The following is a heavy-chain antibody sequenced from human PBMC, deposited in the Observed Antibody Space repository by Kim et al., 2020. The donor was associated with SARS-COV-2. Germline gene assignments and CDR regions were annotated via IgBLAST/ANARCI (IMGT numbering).Heavy chain of an antibody. CDR3: ARPADTAMDPFDF. CDR2: IYPGDSDT. V-gene: IGHV5-51*01. Sequence: GESLKISCKGSGYSFTSYWIGWVRQMPGKGLEWMGIIYPGDSDTRYSPSFQGQVTISADKSISTAYLQWSSLKASDTAMYYCARPADTAMDPFDFWGQGTLVTVSS. J-gene: IGHJ4*02. D-gene: IGHD5-18*01. CDR1: GYSFTSYW.